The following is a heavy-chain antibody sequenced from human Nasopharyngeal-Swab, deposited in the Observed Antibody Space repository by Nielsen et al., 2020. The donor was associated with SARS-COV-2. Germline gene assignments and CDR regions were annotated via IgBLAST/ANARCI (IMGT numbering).Heavy chain of an antibody. CDR2: MNPNSGNT. V-gene: IGHV1-8*01. J-gene: IGHJ6*02. D-gene: IGHD6-19*01. CDR1: GYTFTSYV. Sequence: ASMKVSCKASGYTFTSYVINWVRQATGQGLEWMGWMNPNSGNTGYAQKFQGRVTMTRNTSISTAYMELSSLRSDDTAVYYCARDPTSVAGTGDYYYGMDVWGQGTTVTVSS. CDR3: ARDPTSVAGTGDYYYGMDV.